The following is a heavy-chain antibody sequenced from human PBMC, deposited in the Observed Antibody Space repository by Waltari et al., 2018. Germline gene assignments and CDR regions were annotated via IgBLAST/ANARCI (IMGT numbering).Heavy chain of an antibody. CDR1: GYTCTCNY. D-gene: IGHD6-19*01. CDR2: INPHSGGT. J-gene: IGHJ4*02. Sequence: MQLVQSGAEVNRPGPSAKDSCKAAGYTCTCNYMHSVRRAPGQGFEWMGWINPHSGGTNYAQKFQGWVTMTRDTSISTAYMELSRLRSDDTAVYYCARGHLYSSGWLVYWGQGTLVTVSS. CDR3: ARGHLYSSGWLVY. V-gene: IGHV1-2*04.